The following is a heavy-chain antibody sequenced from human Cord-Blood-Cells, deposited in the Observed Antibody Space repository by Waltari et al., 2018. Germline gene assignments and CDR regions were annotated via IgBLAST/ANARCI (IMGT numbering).Heavy chain of an antibody. J-gene: IGHJ6*02. D-gene: IGHD3-10*01. CDR2: ISYDGSNK. V-gene: IGHV3-30*18. Sequence: QVQLVESGGGVVQPGRSLRLSCAASGLTFSSYGMPWVRQVPGKGLEWVAVISYDGSNKYYADSVKGRFTISRDNSKNTLYLQMNSLRAEDTAVYYCAKDGNGELLMSYYGMDVWGQGTTVTVSS. CDR3: AKDGNGELLMSYYGMDV. CDR1: GLTFSSYG.